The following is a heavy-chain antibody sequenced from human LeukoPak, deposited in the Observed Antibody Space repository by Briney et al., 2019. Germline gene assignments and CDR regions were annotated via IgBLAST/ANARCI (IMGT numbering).Heavy chain of an antibody. V-gene: IGHV3-23*01. CDR2: IIGSGGST. D-gene: IGHD2-2*01. J-gene: IGHJ4*02. CDR3: ANTRGQGRYCSSTSCYHVSDY. CDR1: GFTFSSYA. Sequence: GGSLRLSCAAPGFTFSSYAMSWGRQAPGRGLEWGSPIIGSGGSTYYEESVKGKLTICRDNSKNTLYLQMNSLRAEDTAVYYCANTRGQGRYCSSTSCYHVSDYWGQGTLVTVSS.